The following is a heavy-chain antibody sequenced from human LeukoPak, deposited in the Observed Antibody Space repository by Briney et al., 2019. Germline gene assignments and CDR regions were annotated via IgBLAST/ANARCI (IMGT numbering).Heavy chain of an antibody. J-gene: IGHJ4*02. V-gene: IGHV3-23*01. D-gene: IGHD2-15*01. CDR2: ISGSGGST. Sequence: GGSLRLSCAASGFTFSSYAMSGVRQAPGKGLKWVSAISGSGGSTYYADSVKGRFTISRDNSKNTLYLQMNSLRAEDTAVYYCAKDKVDIVVVVAATLWQMYYFDYWGQGTLVTVSS. CDR3: AKDKVDIVVVVAATLWQMYYFDY. CDR1: GFTFSSYA.